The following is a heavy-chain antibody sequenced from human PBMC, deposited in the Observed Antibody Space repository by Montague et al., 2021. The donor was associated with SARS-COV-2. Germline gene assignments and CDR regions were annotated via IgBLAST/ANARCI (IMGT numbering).Heavy chain of an antibody. CDR3: VRGTGYDYYFDC. Sequence: SETLSLTCSVSGGSISDYYWNWIRQPPGKGLEWIGHIYYNTGNTNYNPSLQSRVTISLDTSKNQFSLNLRSVTAADTALYFCVRGTGYDYYFDCWGLGTLVTVSS. V-gene: IGHV4-59*01. J-gene: IGHJ4*02. CDR1: GGSISDYY. D-gene: IGHD5-12*01. CDR2: IYYNTGNT.